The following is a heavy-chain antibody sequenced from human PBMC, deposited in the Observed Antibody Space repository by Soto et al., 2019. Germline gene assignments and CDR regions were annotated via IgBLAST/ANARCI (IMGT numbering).Heavy chain of an antibody. CDR1: GFTFDDYA. CDR2: ISWNSGSI. J-gene: IGHJ4*02. CDR3: AIDKSMRGIYCFDY. V-gene: IGHV3-9*01. D-gene: IGHD6-13*01. Sequence: EVRLVESGGGLVQPGRSLRLSCAASGFTFDDYAMHWVRQAPGKGLEWVSGISWNSGSIGYADSVKGRFTISRDNAKNSLYLQMNSLRAADTALDYCAIDKSMRGIYCFDYWGQGTLVTVSS.